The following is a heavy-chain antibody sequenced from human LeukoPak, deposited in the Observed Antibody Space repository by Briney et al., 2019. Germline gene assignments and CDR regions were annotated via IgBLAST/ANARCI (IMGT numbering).Heavy chain of an antibody. CDR2: ISWNSGSI. Sequence: GRSLRLSCAASGFTFDDYAMHWVRHAPGKGLEWVSGISWNSGSIGYADSVKGRFTISRDNSKNTLYLQMNSLRAEDTAVYYCARAGYCSSTSCFDYWGQGTLVTVSS. D-gene: IGHD2-2*01. CDR3: ARAGYCSSTSCFDY. J-gene: IGHJ4*02. CDR1: GFTFDDYA. V-gene: IGHV3-9*01.